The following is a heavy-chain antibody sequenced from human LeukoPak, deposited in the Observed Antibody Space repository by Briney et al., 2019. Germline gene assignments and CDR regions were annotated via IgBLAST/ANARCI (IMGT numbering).Heavy chain of an antibody. V-gene: IGHV3-66*01. CDR3: AREQNSSWYRGVFDY. CDR1: GFSVSSSY. Sequence: PGGSLRLSCAASGFSVSSSYMTWVRQAPGKGLEWVSVLYSGGSTCYADSVKGRFTISRDNSKNTLYLQMSSLRAEDTAVYYCAREQNSSWYRGVFDYWGQGTLVTVSS. J-gene: IGHJ4*02. CDR2: LYSGGST. D-gene: IGHD6-13*01.